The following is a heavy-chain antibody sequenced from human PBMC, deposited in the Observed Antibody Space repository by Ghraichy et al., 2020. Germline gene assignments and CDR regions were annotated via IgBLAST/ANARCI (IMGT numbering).Heavy chain of an antibody. Sequence: SETLSLTCTVSGGSISSSSYYWGWIRQPPGKGLEWIGSIYYSGSTYYNPSLKSRVTISVDTSKNQFSLKLSSVTAADTAVYYCARHDRVGATRGGVGYWGQGTLVTVSS. V-gene: IGHV4-39*01. CDR1: GGSISSSSYY. CDR3: ARHDRVGATRGGVGY. J-gene: IGHJ4*02. CDR2: IYYSGST. D-gene: IGHD1-26*01.